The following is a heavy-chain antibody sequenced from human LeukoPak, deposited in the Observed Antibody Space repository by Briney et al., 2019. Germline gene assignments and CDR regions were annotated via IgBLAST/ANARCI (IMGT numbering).Heavy chain of an antibody. CDR1: GYTFTSNH. Sequence: ASVTVSCKASGYTFTSNHIHCVRQAPGQGLERMGVINPSGDSTSYAQKFQGRVTMTRDTSTSTVYMELSSLRSEDTAIYYCAKLAASETGEGSWGQGTLVTVSS. V-gene: IGHV1-46*01. D-gene: IGHD6-13*01. CDR3: AKLAASETGEGS. J-gene: IGHJ5*02. CDR2: INPSGDST.